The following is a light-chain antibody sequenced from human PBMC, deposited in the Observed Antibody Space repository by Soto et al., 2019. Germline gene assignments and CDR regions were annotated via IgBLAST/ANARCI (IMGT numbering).Light chain of an antibody. J-gene: IGLJ2*01. Sequence: QSALTQPPSASGSPGQSVTISCTGTSNDVGGYNYVSWYQQHPGKAPKLMIYEVTKRPSGVPDRFSGSKSGNTASLTISGLQAEDEADYYCCSYAGSYTFDVVFGGGTKLTVL. CDR1: SNDVGGYNY. CDR2: EVT. CDR3: CSYAGSYTFDVV. V-gene: IGLV2-8*01.